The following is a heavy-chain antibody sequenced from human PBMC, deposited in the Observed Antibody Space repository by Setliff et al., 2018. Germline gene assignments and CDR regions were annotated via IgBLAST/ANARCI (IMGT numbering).Heavy chain of an antibody. J-gene: IGHJ3*02. Sequence: ASVKVSCKASGYTFNSYGINCLRQAPGQGLEWLGWISPYNGNTKYAQTVQDRITMATDASTRTSYMELSSLRSDDTAVYFCARSSDSGYYHQRDAFDIWGQGTRVTVSS. D-gene: IGHD3-22*01. CDR2: ISPYNGNT. V-gene: IGHV1-18*04. CDR1: GYTFNSYG. CDR3: ARSSDSGYYHQRDAFDI.